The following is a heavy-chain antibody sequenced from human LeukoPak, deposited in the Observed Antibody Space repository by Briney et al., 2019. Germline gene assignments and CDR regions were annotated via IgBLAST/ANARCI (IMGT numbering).Heavy chain of an antibody. CDR1: GFTFSSYW. V-gene: IGHV3-74*01. J-gene: IGHJ1*01. D-gene: IGHD3-3*01. Sequence: GGSLRLSCVASGFTFSSYWMHWVRQDPRKGLVWVSRINGDGRNINYADSVRGRFTISRDNAKNTLYLQMNTLRVEDTAVYYCARGEYDFWSGYYLIWGQGTLVTVSS. CDR2: INGDGRNI. CDR3: ARGEYDFWSGYYLI.